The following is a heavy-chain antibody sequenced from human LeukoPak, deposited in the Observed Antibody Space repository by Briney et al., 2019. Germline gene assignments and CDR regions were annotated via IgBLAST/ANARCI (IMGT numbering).Heavy chain of an antibody. J-gene: IGHJ4*02. CDR3: ARVVAAFDY. CDR1: GFTVSSNY. V-gene: IGHV3-53*01. CDR2: IYSGGST. Sequence: GGSLRLSCAASGFTVSSNYMSWVRRALGKGLEWVSVIYSGGSTYYADSVKGRLTISRDNSKNTLYLQMNSLRAEDTAVYYCARVVAAFDYWGQGTLVTVSS. D-gene: IGHD6-13*01.